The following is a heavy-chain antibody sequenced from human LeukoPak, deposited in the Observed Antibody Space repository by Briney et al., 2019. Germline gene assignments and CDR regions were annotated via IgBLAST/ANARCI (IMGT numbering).Heavy chain of an antibody. J-gene: IGHJ4*02. V-gene: IGHV1-18*04. Sequence: ASVKVSCKASGYTFTSYGINWVRQAPGQGLEWMGWISAYNGNTNYAQKLQGRVTMTTDTSTSTAYMELRSLRSDDTAVYYCARDRSGYDYVTYFDYWGQGTLVTVSS. CDR2: ISAYNGNT. D-gene: IGHD5-12*01. CDR1: GYTFTSYG. CDR3: ARDRSGYDYVTYFDY.